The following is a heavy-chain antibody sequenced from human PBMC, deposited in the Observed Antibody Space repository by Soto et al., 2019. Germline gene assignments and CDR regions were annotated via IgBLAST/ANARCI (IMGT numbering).Heavy chain of an antibody. V-gene: IGHV3-30-3*01. Sequence: QVQLVESGGGVVQPGRSLRLSCAASGFTFSSYAMHWVRQAPGKGLEWVAVISYDGSNKYYADSVKGRFTISRDNSKNTLYLQMNSQRAEDTALYYCVRDHPSGYYGMDVWGQGTTVTVSS. D-gene: IGHD3-10*01. CDR2: ISYDGSNK. CDR3: VRDHPSGYYGMDV. CDR1: GFTFSSYA. J-gene: IGHJ6*02.